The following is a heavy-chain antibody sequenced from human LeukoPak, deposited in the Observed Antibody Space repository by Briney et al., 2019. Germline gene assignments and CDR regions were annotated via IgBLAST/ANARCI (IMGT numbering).Heavy chain of an antibody. D-gene: IGHD2-8*02. Sequence: ASVKVSCKASGYTFTSYGISWVRQPPGQGLEWMGWISAYNGNTNYAQKLQGRVTMTTDTSTNTAYMELRSLRSDDTAVYYCARLSGVLVPDDYWGQGTLVTVSS. CDR3: ARLSGVLVPDDY. J-gene: IGHJ4*02. V-gene: IGHV1-18*01. CDR2: ISAYNGNT. CDR1: GYTFTSYG.